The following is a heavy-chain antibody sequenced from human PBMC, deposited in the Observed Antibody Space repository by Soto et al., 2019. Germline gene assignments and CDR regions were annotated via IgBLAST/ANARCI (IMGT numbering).Heavy chain of an antibody. D-gene: IGHD4-4*01. CDR1: GFTFSSYG. CDR2: IWYDGSNK. CDR3: ARDRVGSNYGFVDY. V-gene: IGHV3-33*01. J-gene: IGHJ4*02. Sequence: VQLVQSGGGVVQPGRSLRLSCAASGFTFSSYGMHWVRQAPGKGLEWVAVIWYDGSNKYYADSVKGRFTISRDNSKNTLYLQLNSLRAEDTAVYYCARDRVGSNYGFVDYWGQGTLVTVSS.